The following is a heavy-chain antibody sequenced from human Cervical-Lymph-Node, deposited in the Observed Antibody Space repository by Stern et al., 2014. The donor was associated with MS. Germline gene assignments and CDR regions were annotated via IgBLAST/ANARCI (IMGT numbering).Heavy chain of an antibody. CDR2: FDTEDGET. V-gene: IGHV1-24*01. Sequence: QDQLVQSGAEVKKPGASVKVSCKVSGHTVAEVSMHWVRQAPGKGLEWMGGFDTEDGETVYAQKFQGRVTMTEDTSTDTAYMELSSLRSDDTAVYYCVAGSWWFDPWGQGTLVTVS. D-gene: IGHD6-6*01. J-gene: IGHJ5*02. CDR1: GHTVAEVS. CDR3: VAGSWWFDP.